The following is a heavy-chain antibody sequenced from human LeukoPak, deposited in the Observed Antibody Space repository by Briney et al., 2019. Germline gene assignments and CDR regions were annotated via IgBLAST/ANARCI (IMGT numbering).Heavy chain of an antibody. V-gene: IGHV4-30-2*01. D-gene: IGHD6-19*01. CDR3: ARAVTGVAYYFDY. CDR1: GDSLSSGDYS. J-gene: IGHJ4*02. Sequence: PSETLSLTCTLSGDSLSSGDYSWSWIRQPPGKGLXXXGYIYHSGSTYYNPSLKSRVTISVDGSTNQFSLRLSSVTAADTAVYYCARAVTGVAYYFDYWGQGTLVTVSS. CDR2: IYHSGST.